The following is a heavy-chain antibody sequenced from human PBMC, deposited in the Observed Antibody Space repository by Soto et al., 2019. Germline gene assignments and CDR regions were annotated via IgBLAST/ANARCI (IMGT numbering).Heavy chain of an antibody. V-gene: IGHV4-59*01. CDR1: GGSFRSYY. CDR2: IYFSGST. D-gene: IGHD1-26*01. Sequence: SETLSLTCTVSGGSFRSYYWSWIRQPPGKGLEWIGYIYFSGSTNYNPSLKSRVTISIDTSKNHFSLKLNSVIAADTAVYYCARDGMGATTYYYYGMDVWGQGTTVTVSS. CDR3: ARDGMGATTYYYYGMDV. J-gene: IGHJ6*02.